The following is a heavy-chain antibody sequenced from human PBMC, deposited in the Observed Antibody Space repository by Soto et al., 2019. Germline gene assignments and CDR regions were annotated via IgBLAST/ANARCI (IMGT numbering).Heavy chain of an antibody. D-gene: IGHD4-4*01. CDR1: GGSISSYY. CDR3: ARFINYPVFY. Sequence: SETLSLTSTVSGGSISSYYWSWIRQPPGKGLEWIGCIYYSGSTNYNPSLKSRVTISVDTSKNQFSLKLSSVTAADTAVYYCARFINYPVFYWGQGTLVTVSS. V-gene: IGHV4-59*08. J-gene: IGHJ4*02. CDR2: IYYSGST.